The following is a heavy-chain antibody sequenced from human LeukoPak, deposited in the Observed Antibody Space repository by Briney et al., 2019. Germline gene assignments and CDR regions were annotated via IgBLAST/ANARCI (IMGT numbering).Heavy chain of an antibody. CDR1: GDSIITDVSISSGESY. V-gene: IGHV4-30-4*01. Sequence: SETLSLTCTVSGDSIITDVSISSGESYCSWLRQSPGKGLEWIGFISDSGDTFYNPSLKSRLMISLDSSKNQFSLTLTSVTAADTAVYFCARGDQPEYFHHWGQGALVTVSS. CDR2: ISDSGDT. J-gene: IGHJ1*01. CDR3: ARGDQPEYFHH. D-gene: IGHD1-14*01.